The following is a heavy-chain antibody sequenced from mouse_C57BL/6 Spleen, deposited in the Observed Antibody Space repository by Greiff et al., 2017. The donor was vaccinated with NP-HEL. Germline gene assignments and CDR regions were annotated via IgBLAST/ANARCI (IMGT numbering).Heavy chain of an antibody. CDR1: GYTFTSYW. CDR2: IDPSDSYT. D-gene: IGHD1-1*01. J-gene: IGHJ2*01. CDR3: VITTVVATGFDY. V-gene: IGHV1-69*01. Sequence: QVQLQQPGAELVMPGASVKLSCKASGYTFTSYWMHWVKQRPGQGLEWIGEIDPSDSYTNYNQQFKGKSTLTVDKSSSTAYMQLSSLTSEDSAVYYGVITTVVATGFDYWGQGTTLTVSS.